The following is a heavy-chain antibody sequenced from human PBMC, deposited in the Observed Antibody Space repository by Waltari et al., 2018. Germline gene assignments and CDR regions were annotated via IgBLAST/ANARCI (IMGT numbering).Heavy chain of an antibody. D-gene: IGHD4-17*01. CDR3: ARGRGDYGDHRGYYYDYMDV. V-gene: IGHV4-34*01. J-gene: IGHJ6*03. Sequence: QVQLQQWGAGLLKPSETLSLTCAVYGGSFSGYYWSWIRQPPGKGLEWIGEINHSGSTNHTPSLKSRVTISVDTSKNQFSLKLSSGTAADTAVYYCARGRGDYGDHRGYYYDYMDVWGKGTTVTVSS. CDR2: INHSGST. CDR1: GGSFSGYY.